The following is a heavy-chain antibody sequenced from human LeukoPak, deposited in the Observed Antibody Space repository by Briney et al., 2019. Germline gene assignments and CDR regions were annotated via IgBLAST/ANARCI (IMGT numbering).Heavy chain of an antibody. D-gene: IGHD5-24*01. V-gene: IGHV4-30-2*01. CDR2: IYHSGST. CDR1: GGSISSGGYS. CDR3: ARGRRYDAFDI. J-gene: IGHJ3*02. Sequence: SETLSLTCAVSGGSISSGGYSWSWIRQPPGKGLEWIGYIYHSGSTYYNPSLENRVTISVDTSKNQFSLNLSSVTAADTAVYYCARGRRYDAFDIWGQGTMVTVSS.